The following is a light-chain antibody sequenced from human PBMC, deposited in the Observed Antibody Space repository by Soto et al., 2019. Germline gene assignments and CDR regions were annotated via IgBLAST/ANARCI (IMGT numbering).Light chain of an antibody. Sequence: IVMTQTPLSLSVTPGQPASISCRSSQSLLHSDGKTYFYGYLQKPGQSPQLLIYLRSPRGAGGPDRFSGGGAGTDFTLKIRRVEAEDVGVYYCMQALQTPRTFGQGTKVDIK. CDR3: MQALQTPRT. CDR1: QSLLHSDGKTY. V-gene: IGKV2-28*01. J-gene: IGKJ1*01. CDR2: LRS.